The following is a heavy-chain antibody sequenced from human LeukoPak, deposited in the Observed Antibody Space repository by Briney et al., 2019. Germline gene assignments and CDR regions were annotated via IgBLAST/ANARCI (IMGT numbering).Heavy chain of an antibody. V-gene: IGHV3-30-3*01. D-gene: IGHD3-9*01. CDR2: ISYDGSNK. J-gene: IGHJ6*02. CDR3: ARDQILTGYYHYYYGMDV. Sequence: GRSLRLSCAASGFTFSSYAMHWVRQAPGKGLEWVAVISYDGSNKYYADSVKGRFTISRDNSKNTLYLQMNSLRAEDTAAYYCARDQILTGYYHYYYGMDVWGQGTTVTVSS. CDR1: GFTFSSYA.